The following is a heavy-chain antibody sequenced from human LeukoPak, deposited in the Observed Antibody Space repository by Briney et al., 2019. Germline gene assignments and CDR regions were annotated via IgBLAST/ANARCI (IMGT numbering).Heavy chain of an antibody. J-gene: IGHJ4*01. CDR3: ARVTIYCESALVY. Sequence: GGSLRLSCAASVYTSREHYTRWIRQAPGKGLEWVSYISGSSSYTNDADSVKGRFTISRDNAKNSLYLQMNSLRAEDTAVYYCARVTIYCESALVYWGQGTLVTVSS. D-gene: IGHD1-26*01. CDR2: ISGSSSYT. CDR1: VYTSREHY. V-gene: IGHV3-11*06.